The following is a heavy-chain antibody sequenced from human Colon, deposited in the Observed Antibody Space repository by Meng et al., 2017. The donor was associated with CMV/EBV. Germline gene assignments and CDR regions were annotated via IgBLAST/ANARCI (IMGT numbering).Heavy chain of an antibody. CDR2: INPNSGDT. V-gene: IGHV1-2*02. D-gene: IGHD3-3*01. Sequence: ASVKVSCKASGYIFISYFMHWVRQAPGQGLEWMGLINPNSGDTNYAQKFQGRVSMTRDTSITTGYMELSGLSSDDTAIYYCAKDPYYDFWSGGTQSYYGMDAWGHGTTVTVSS. CDR1: GYIFISYF. CDR3: AKDPYYDFWSGGTQSYYGMDA. J-gene: IGHJ6*02.